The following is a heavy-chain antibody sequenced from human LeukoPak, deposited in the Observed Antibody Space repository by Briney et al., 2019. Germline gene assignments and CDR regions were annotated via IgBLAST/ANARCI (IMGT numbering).Heavy chain of an antibody. CDR1: GITLSNYG. V-gene: IGHV3-23*01. CDR3: AKRGVVIRVILVGFHKEAYYFDS. J-gene: IGHJ4*02. CDR2: ISDRGSRT. Sequence: GSLRLSCAVSGITLSNYGMSWVRQAPGKGLEWVADISDRGSRTNYADSVKGRFTISTDHPKNTLYLQMNSLRAEDTAVYFCAKRGVVIRVILVGFHKEAYYFDSWGQGALVTVSS. D-gene: IGHD3-22*01.